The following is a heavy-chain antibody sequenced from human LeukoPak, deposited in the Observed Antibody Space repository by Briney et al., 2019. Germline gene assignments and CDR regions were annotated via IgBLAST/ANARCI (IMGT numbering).Heavy chain of an antibody. CDR1: GGSICSYY. Sequence: SETLSLTCTVSGGSICSYYWSWIRQPPGKGLEWIGYIYYSGSTNYNPSLKSRVTISVDTSKNQFSLKLSSVTAADTAVYYCARVFGYSSGWYRGNAFDIWGQGTMVTVSS. V-gene: IGHV4-59*01. CDR2: IYYSGST. CDR3: ARVFGYSSGWYRGNAFDI. J-gene: IGHJ3*02. D-gene: IGHD6-19*01.